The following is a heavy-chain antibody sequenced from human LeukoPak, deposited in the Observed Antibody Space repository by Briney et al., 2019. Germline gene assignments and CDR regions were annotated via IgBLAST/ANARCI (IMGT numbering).Heavy chain of an antibody. CDR3: ARVGWFPYFDY. CDR2: IYYSGST. CDR1: GGSISSSSNY. Sequence: SETLSLTCTVSGGSISSSSNYWGWIRQPPGKGLEWIGSIYYSGSTYYNPSLKSRVTISVDKSKNQFSLKLSSVTAADTAVYYCARVGWFPYFDYWGQGTLVTVSS. J-gene: IGHJ4*02. V-gene: IGHV4-39*07. D-gene: IGHD2-15*01.